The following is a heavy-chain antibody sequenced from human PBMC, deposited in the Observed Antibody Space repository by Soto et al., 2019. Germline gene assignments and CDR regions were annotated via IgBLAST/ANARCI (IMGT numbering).Heavy chain of an antibody. CDR2: IRSKAYGGTT. V-gene: IGHV3-49*03. J-gene: IGHJ4*02. D-gene: IGHD6-13*01. CDR3: TRPQQSLFYYFDY. CDR1: GFTFGDYA. Sequence: GGSLRLSCTASGFTFGDYAMSWFRQAPGKGLEWVGFIRSKAYGGTTEYAASVKGRFTISRDDSKSIAYLQMNSLKTEDTAVYYCTRPQQSLFYYFDYWGQGTLVTVSS.